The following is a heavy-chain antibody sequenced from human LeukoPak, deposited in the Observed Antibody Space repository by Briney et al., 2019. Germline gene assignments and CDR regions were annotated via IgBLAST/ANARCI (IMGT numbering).Heavy chain of an antibody. CDR2: IYYSGST. D-gene: IGHD1-26*01. CDR1: GGSVSSGSYY. Sequence: SETLSLTCTVSGGSVSSGSYYWSWIRQPPGKGLEWIGSIYYSGSTNYNPSLKSRVTISLDTSKNQFSLRLSSVTAAGTAVYYCARETRLHSGSYSNDAFDIWGQGTMVTVSS. CDR3: ARETRLHSGSYSNDAFDI. V-gene: IGHV4-61*01. J-gene: IGHJ3*02.